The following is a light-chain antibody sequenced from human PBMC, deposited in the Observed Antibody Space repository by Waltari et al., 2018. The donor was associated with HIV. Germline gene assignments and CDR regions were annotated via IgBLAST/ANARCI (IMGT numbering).Light chain of an antibody. J-gene: IGKJ2*01. Sequence: DIQMTQSPSSLSASVGDRVTITCRASQSISSYLNWDQQKPGKAPKLLIYAASSLQSGVPSRCSGSGSGTDFTLTISSLQPEDFATYYCQQSYSTPVYTFGQGTKLEIK. V-gene: IGKV1-39*01. CDR1: QSISSY. CDR2: AAS. CDR3: QQSYSTPVYT.